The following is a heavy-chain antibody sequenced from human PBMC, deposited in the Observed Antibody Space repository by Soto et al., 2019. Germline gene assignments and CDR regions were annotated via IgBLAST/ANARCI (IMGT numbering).Heavy chain of an antibody. CDR2: ISNNGAHT. Sequence: EAQLVESGGGLVQPGGSLRLSCAASGFTFSNYEMHWVRQAPGKGLEYVSGISNNGAHTDYAKSVKGRFTISRDNSENTLYIQIGSLRAEDMALYYCVRRGYCSRWPNVDMDLRGKGTPVTV. V-gene: IGHV3-64*01. J-gene: IGHJ6*03. CDR1: GFTFSNYE. D-gene: IGHD6-13*01. CDR3: VRRGYCSRWPNVDMDL.